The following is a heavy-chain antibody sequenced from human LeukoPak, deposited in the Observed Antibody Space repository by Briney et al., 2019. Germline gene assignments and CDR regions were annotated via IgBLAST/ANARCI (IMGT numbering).Heavy chain of an antibody. D-gene: IGHD3-3*01. CDR2: IKQDGSEK. CDR3: AKDRHTIFGVVMTGFDP. Sequence: PGGSLRLSCAASGFTFSSYWMSWVRQAPGKGLEWVANIKQDGSEKYYVDSVKGRFTISRDNAKNSLYLQMNSLRAEDTAVYYCAKDRHTIFGVVMTGFDPWGQGTLVIVSS. V-gene: IGHV3-7*03. CDR1: GFTFSSYW. J-gene: IGHJ5*02.